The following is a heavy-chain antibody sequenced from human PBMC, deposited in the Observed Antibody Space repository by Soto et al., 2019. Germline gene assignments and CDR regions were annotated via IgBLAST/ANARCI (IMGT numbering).Heavy chain of an antibody. V-gene: IGHV5-51*01. CDR3: ARTAAAGKYYYGMDV. Sequence: PGESLKISCKASGFTFTDYWIGWLRQMPGKGLEWMGIIYPGDSDTRYSPSFQGQVTISADKSISTAYLQWSSLKASDTAMYYCARTAAAGKYYYGMDVWGQGTTVTVSS. CDR2: IYPGDSDT. CDR1: GFTFTDYW. D-gene: IGHD6-13*01. J-gene: IGHJ6*02.